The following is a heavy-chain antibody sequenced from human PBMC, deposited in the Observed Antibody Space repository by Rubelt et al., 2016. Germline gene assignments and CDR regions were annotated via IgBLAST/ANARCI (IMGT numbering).Heavy chain of an antibody. CDR3: AVTMPPE. J-gene: IGHJ4*02. V-gene: IGHV1-18*01. Sequence: EVKKPGASVKVSCKASGYTFTSYGISWVRQAPGQGLEWMGWISAYNGNTNYAQKFQGRVTITADESTSTAYMELSSLRSEDTAVYYCAVTMPPEWGQGTLVTVSS. CDR1: GYTFTSYG. D-gene: IGHD1-1*01. CDR2: ISAYNGNT.